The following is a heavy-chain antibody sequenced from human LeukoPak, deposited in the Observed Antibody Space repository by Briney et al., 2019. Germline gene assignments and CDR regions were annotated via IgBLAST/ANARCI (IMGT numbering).Heavy chain of an antibody. CDR3: AKDRGAAGTADLWDY. V-gene: IGHV3-23*01. CDR2: ISGSGGST. Sequence: GGPLRLSCAASGFTFSSYAMSWVRQAPGKGLEWVSVISGSGGSTYYADSVKGRFTISRDNSKNTLYLQMNSLRAEDTAVYYCAKDRGAAGTADLWDYWGQGTLVTVSS. CDR1: GFTFSSYA. J-gene: IGHJ4*02. D-gene: IGHD6-13*01.